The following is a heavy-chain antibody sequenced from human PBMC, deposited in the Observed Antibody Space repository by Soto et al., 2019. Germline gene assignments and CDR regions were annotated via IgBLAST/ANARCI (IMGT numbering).Heavy chain of an antibody. CDR3: ARRGPGTYFDY. V-gene: IGHV3-23*01. J-gene: IGHJ4*02. Sequence: GGSLRLSCAASGFTFSSYAMNWVRQAPGKGLEWVSVISGSGGSTYYADSVKGWFTISRDNSKNTLFLQMNSLRAEDTAVYYCARRGPGTYFDYWGQGTLVTVSS. CDR1: GFTFSSYA. CDR2: ISGSGGST. D-gene: IGHD6-13*01.